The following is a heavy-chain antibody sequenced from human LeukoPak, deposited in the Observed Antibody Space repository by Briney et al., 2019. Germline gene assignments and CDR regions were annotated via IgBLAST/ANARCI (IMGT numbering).Heavy chain of an antibody. D-gene: IGHD3-3*01. Sequence: ASVKVSCKVSGYTLTELFMHWVRQAPGKGLEWMGGFDPEDGETIYAQKFQGRVTMTEDASTDTAYMELSSLRSEDTAVYYCATIDFWSGSHYYYYMDVWGKGTTVTVSS. CDR2: FDPEDGET. CDR3: ATIDFWSGSHYYYYMDV. CDR1: GYTLTELF. J-gene: IGHJ6*03. V-gene: IGHV1-24*01.